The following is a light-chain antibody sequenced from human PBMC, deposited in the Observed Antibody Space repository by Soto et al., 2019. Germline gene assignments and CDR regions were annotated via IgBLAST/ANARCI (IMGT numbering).Light chain of an antibody. Sequence: DIQMTQSPSSLSASVGDRVTISCRAGQSICTFLNWYQQKAGQAPQLLIYASSTLQSGVPSTFSGSGSGTHFTLTISSLQPEDFATYYCQQSYSTPRTFGQGTKVDIK. V-gene: IGKV1-39*01. CDR3: QQSYSTPRT. CDR1: QSICTF. CDR2: ASS. J-gene: IGKJ1*01.